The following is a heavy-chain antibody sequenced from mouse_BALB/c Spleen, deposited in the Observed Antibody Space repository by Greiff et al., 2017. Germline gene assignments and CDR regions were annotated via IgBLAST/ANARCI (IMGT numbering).Heavy chain of an antibody. J-gene: IGHJ3*01. Sequence: EVKLMESGGGLVQPGGSRKLSCAASGFTFSSFGMHWVRQAPEKGLEWVAYISSGSSTIYYADTVKGRFTISRDNPKNTLFLQMTSLRSEDTAMYYCARELTGTSWFAYWGQGTLVTVSA. V-gene: IGHV5-17*02. CDR3: ARELTGTSWFAY. CDR1: GFTFSSFG. CDR2: ISSGSSTI. D-gene: IGHD4-1*01.